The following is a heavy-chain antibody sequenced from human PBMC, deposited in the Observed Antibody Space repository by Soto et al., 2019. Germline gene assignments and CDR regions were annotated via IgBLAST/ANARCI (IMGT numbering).Heavy chain of an antibody. Sequence: QVQLVQSGAEVKKPGASVKVSCKASGYTFTSYGISWVRQAPGQGLEWMGWISAYNGNTNYAQKLQGRVTMTTDTXTXKDYMELRSLRSEDTAVYYCERVSWDIVRDKSAFDIWGQGTMVTVSS. CDR1: GYTFTSYG. D-gene: IGHD5-12*01. V-gene: IGHV1-18*01. CDR3: ERVSWDIVRDKSAFDI. J-gene: IGHJ3*02. CDR2: ISAYNGNT.